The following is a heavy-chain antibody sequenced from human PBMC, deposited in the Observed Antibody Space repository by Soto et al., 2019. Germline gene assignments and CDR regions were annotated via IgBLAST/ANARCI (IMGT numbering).Heavy chain of an antibody. CDR2: IYYSGST. CDR1: GGSISSGDYY. J-gene: IGHJ6*02. D-gene: IGHD2-2*01. V-gene: IGHV4-30-4*01. Sequence: QVQLQESGPGLVKPSQTLSLTCTVSGGSISSGDYYWSWIRQPPGKGLEWIGYIYYSGSTYYNPSLNSRVTISVDTSKNQFSLKLSSVTAADTAVYYCARATAGLPAAYYGMDVWGQGTTVTVSS. CDR3: ARATAGLPAAYYGMDV.